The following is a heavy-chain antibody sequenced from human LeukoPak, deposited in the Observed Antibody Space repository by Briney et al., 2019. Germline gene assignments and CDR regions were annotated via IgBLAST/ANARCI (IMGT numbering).Heavy chain of an antibody. V-gene: IGHV3-23*01. CDR2: ISGSGGHA. CDR3: AKDRAYCSSTSCHTYYFDY. CDR1: GFTFSSYA. Sequence: GGSLRLSCAAPGFTFSSYAMSWVRQAPGKGLEWVSAISGSGGHAYYTDSVKGRFTISRDNSKNTLYLQMNSLRAEDTAVYYCAKDRAYCSSTSCHTYYFDYWGQGTLVTVSS. J-gene: IGHJ4*02. D-gene: IGHD2-2*02.